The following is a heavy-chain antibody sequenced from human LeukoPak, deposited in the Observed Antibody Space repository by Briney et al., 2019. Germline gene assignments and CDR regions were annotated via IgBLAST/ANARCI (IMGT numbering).Heavy chain of an antibody. CDR1: GYTFTGYY. Sequence: ASVKVSCKASGYTFTGYYMHWVRQAPGQGLEWMGRISPNSGGTNCAQKFQGRVTMTRYTSISTAYMELSRLRSDDTAAYYCAIWGGPYGSGSYFVDIWGQGTMVTVSS. V-gene: IGHV1-2*06. J-gene: IGHJ3*02. CDR2: ISPNSGGT. D-gene: IGHD3-10*01. CDR3: AIWGGPYGSGSYFVDI.